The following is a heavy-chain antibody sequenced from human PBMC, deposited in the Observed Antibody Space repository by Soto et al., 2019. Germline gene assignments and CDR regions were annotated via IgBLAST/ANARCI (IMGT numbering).Heavy chain of an antibody. J-gene: IGHJ4*02. CDR1: GFSFSSYA. Sequence: QVQLVESGGGVVQPGRSLRLSCAASGFSFSSYAMHWVRRAPGTGLEWVAVMSYDGINKYYADFVKGRFTISRDNSKNMLYVQMDRLRAEDTAVYYCASLYYYSLTKYLDYWGQGTVVTVSS. V-gene: IGHV3-30-3*01. CDR2: MSYDGINK. CDR3: ASLYYYSLTKYLDY. D-gene: IGHD3-10*01.